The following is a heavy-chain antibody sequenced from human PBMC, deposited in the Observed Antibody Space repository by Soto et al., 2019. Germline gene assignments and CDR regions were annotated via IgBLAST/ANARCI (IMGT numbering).Heavy chain of an antibody. CDR2: IYYSGST. Sequence: SETLSLPCTVSGGYISSYYWSWIRQPPGKGLEWIGYIYYSGSTNYNPSLKSRVTISVDTSKNQFSLKLSSVTAADTAVYYCARLDYYFDYCGQGTLVTVSS. CDR1: GGYISSYY. V-gene: IGHV4-59*01. J-gene: IGHJ4*02. CDR3: ARLDYYFDY.